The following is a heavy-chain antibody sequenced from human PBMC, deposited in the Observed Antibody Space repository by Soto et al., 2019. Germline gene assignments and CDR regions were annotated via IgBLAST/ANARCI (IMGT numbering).Heavy chain of an antibody. CDR2: MSATWGA. D-gene: IGHD1-26*01. CDR3: TRAQSGTPDI. J-gene: IGHJ3*02. V-gene: IGHV4-4*07. Sequence: PSETLSLTCTVSGDSISNDYWTWIRQSAGTGLEWIGRMSATWGAAYNPCLTSRLTLSRDTSKNELSLSLKFVTAADTAVYFCTRAQSGTPDIWGQGKMVTVSS. CDR1: GDSISNDY.